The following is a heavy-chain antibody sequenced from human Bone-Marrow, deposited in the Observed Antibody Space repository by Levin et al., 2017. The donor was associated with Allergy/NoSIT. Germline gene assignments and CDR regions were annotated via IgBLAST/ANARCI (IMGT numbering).Heavy chain of an antibody. V-gene: IGHV3-48*03. D-gene: IGHD3-16*01. J-gene: IGHJ3*02. CDR2: IPNSGSTSNI. Sequence: GGSLRLSCSASGFTFSNYEMNWVRQAPGKGLEWVSYIPNSGSTSNIYYADSVKGRFTISRDNAKNSLYLQMNSLRAEDTAVYYCARDNPGGGDAFDIWGQGTMVTVSS. CDR3: ARDNPGGGDAFDI. CDR1: GFTFSNYE.